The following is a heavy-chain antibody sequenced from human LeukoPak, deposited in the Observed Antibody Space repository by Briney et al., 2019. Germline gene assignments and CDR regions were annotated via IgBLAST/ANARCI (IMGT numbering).Heavy chain of an antibody. CDR1: GFTFTNYG. CDR3: ARDSSGTVFDY. Sequence: GGSLRLSCAASGFTFTNYGMHWVRQAPGKGLEWVAFIRSDGSTEYYADSVKGRVTISRDNSKNTLHLQMNSLRAEDTAVYYCARDSSGTVFDYWGQGTLVTVSS. J-gene: IGHJ4*02. CDR2: IRSDGSTE. D-gene: IGHD3/OR15-3a*01. V-gene: IGHV3-30*02.